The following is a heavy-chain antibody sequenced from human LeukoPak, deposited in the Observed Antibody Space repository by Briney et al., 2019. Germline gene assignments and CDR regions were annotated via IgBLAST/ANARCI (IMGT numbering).Heavy chain of an antibody. Sequence: SETLSLTCTVSGGSISSYYWSWIRQPPGKGLEWIGYIYYSGSTNYNPSLKSRATISVDTSKNQFSLKLRSVTAADTAVYYCARDSSGWSGGNLFDPWGQGTLVTVSS. V-gene: IGHV4-59*12. CDR1: GGSISSYY. CDR2: IYYSGST. CDR3: ARDSSGWSGGNLFDP. D-gene: IGHD6-19*01. J-gene: IGHJ5*02.